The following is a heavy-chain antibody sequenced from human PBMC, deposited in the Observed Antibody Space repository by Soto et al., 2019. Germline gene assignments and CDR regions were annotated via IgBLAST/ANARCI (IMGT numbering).Heavy chain of an antibody. Sequence: GSLRLSCAASGFTFSGYAMSWVRQAPGKGLEWVSAISGSGGSTYYADSVKGRFTISRDNSKNTLYLQMNSLRAEDTAVYYCAVPLLLWFGELLSSAFDIWGQGTMVTVSS. D-gene: IGHD3-10*01. CDR1: GFTFSGYA. CDR2: ISGSGGST. CDR3: AVPLLLWFGELLSSAFDI. V-gene: IGHV3-23*01. J-gene: IGHJ3*02.